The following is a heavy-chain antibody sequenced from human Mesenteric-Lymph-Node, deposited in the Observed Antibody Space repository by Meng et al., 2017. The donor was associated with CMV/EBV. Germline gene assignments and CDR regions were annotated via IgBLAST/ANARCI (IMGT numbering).Heavy chain of an antibody. D-gene: IGHD6-6*01. Sequence: SETLSLTCTVSGGSISSSSYYWGWIRQPPGKGLEWIGSIYYSGSTFNNPSLKSRVTISVDTSKNQFSLKLSSVTAADTAVYYCARDRDSIAADSQYHYYYYGMDVWGQGTTVTVSS. CDR2: IYYSGST. J-gene: IGHJ6*02. CDR3: ARDRDSIAADSQYHYYYYGMDV. V-gene: IGHV4-39*07. CDR1: GGSISSSSYY.